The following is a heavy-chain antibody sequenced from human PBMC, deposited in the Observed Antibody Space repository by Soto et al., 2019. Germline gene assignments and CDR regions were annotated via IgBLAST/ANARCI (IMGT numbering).Heavy chain of an antibody. J-gene: IGHJ4*02. V-gene: IGHV3-48*03. D-gene: IGHD1-1*01. Sequence: XGSLRLSCAASGFTFSSYEMHWVRQAPGKGLEWISYISSTGSGTHYADSVKGRFTISRDNARNSLSLQMNSLRAEDTAIYYCVRDLHEPLPADVLQVANWGQGTQVTVSS. CDR2: ISSTGSGT. CDR3: VRDLHEPLPADVLQVAN. CDR1: GFTFSSYE.